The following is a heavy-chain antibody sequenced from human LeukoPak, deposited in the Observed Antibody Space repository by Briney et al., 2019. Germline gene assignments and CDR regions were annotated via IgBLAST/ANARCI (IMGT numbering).Heavy chain of an antibody. V-gene: IGHV3-9*01. Sequence: GGSLRLSCAASGFTFDDYAMHWVRQAPGKGLEWVSGISWNSGSIGYADSVKGRFTISRDNAKNSLYLQMNSLRAEDTALYYCAKDTGAWQLVRGAFDIWGQETMVTVSS. CDR1: GFTFDDYA. J-gene: IGHJ3*02. CDR3: AKDTGAWQLVRGAFDI. D-gene: IGHD6-13*01. CDR2: ISWNSGSI.